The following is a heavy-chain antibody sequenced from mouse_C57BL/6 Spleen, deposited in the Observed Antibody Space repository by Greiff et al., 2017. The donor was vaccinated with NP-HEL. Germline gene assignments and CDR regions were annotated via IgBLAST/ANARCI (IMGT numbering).Heavy chain of an antibody. CDR2: IDPSDSYT. CDR1: GYTFTSYW. V-gene: IGHV1-69*01. D-gene: IGHD2-3*01. Sequence: QVQLQQPGAELVMPGASVKLSCKASGYTFTSYWMHWVKQRPGQGLEWIGEIDPSDSYTNYNQKFKGKSTLTVDKSSRPAYMQLSSLTSEDSAFYYCARSYDGYSLFAYWGQGTLVTVSA. J-gene: IGHJ3*01. CDR3: ARSYDGYSLFAY.